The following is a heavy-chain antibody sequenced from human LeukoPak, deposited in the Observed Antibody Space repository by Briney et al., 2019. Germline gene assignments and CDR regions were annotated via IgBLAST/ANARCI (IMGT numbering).Heavy chain of an antibody. D-gene: IGHD6-13*01. CDR3: ARGRANVAAADYWFDP. V-gene: IGHV3-21*01. CDR2: ISTSSIYI. J-gene: IGHJ5*02. CDR1: GFTFSSYS. Sequence: GGSLRLSCAASGFTFSSYSMNWVRQAPGKGLEWVSSISTSSIYIYYADSVKGRFTISRGNAKNSLYLQMNSLRAEDTAVYYCARGRANVAAADYWFDPWGQGTLVTVSS.